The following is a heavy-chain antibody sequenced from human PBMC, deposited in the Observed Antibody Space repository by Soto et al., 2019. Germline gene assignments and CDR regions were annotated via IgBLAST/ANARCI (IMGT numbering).Heavy chain of an antibody. CDR3: AREGRYCSSTSCYAGY. CDR2: IKQDGSEK. D-gene: IGHD2-2*01. V-gene: IGHV3-7*05. CDR1: GFTFSSYW. J-gene: IGHJ4*02. Sequence: QTGGSLRLSCAASGFTFSSYWMSWVRQAPGKGLEWVANIKQDGSEKYYVDSVKGRFTISRDNAKNSLYLQMNSLRAEDTAVYYCAREGRYCSSTSCYAGYWGQGTLVTVSS.